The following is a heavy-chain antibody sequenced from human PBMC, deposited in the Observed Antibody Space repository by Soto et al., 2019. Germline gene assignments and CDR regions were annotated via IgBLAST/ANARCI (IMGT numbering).Heavy chain of an antibody. Sequence: QVQLVESGGGVVQPGRSLRLSCAASGFTFSSYGMHWVRQAPGKGLEWVAVISYDGSNEYYADSVKGRFTISRDNSKNTLYLQMNSLRAEDTAVYYCAKDQNCSSTSCYTYYYYYYGMDVWGQGTTVTVSS. V-gene: IGHV3-30*18. CDR3: AKDQNCSSTSCYTYYYYYYGMDV. J-gene: IGHJ6*02. CDR1: GFTFSSYG. CDR2: ISYDGSNE. D-gene: IGHD2-2*02.